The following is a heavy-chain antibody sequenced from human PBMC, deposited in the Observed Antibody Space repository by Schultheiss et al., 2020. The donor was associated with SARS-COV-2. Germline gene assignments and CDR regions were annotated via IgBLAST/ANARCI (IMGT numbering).Heavy chain of an antibody. CDR3: ARLRGDYDILTGYPYYYYMDV. CDR1: GLTFSRYN. CDR2: IWYDGSNK. J-gene: IGHJ6*03. D-gene: IGHD3-9*01. Sequence: GESLKISCAASGLTFSRYNMNWVRQAPGKGLEWVAVIWYDGSNKYYADSVKGRFTISRDNSKNTLYLQMNSLRTDDTAVYYCARLRGDYDILTGYPYYYYMDVWGKGTTVTVSS. V-gene: IGHV3-33*07.